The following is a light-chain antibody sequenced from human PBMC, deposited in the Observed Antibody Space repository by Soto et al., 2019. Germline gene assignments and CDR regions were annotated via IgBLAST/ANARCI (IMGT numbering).Light chain of an antibody. CDR3: CSYAGSRV. V-gene: IGLV1-44*01. CDR1: SSNIGSNA. Sequence: QSVLTQPPSTSGTPGQRVTISCSGSSSNIGSNAVNWYQQLPGTAPKVLTYGNNQRPSGVPDRFSGSKSGTSASLAISGLQSEDEADYYCCSYAGSRVFGTGTKLTVL. CDR2: GNN. J-gene: IGLJ1*01.